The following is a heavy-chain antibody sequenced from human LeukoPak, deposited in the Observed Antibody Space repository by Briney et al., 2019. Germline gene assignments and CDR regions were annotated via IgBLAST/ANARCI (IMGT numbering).Heavy chain of an antibody. D-gene: IGHD4-17*01. J-gene: IGHJ4*02. CDR2: IYYSGTT. CDR1: GGSISSGGYY. V-gene: IGHV4-31*03. CDR3: ARSGTVTTWNY. Sequence: SETLSLSCTVSGGSISSGGYYWSWIRQHPGKGLEWIGCIYYSGTTYYHPSLTSRVAISVDTSKNQFSLKLSSVTAADTAVYYCARSGTVTTWNYWGQGTLVTVSS.